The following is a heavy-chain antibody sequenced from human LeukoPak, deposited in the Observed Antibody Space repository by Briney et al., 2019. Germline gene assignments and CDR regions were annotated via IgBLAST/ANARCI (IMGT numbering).Heavy chain of an antibody. J-gene: IGHJ4*02. V-gene: IGHV3-23*01. Sequence: PGGSLRLSCAASGFLISNDVMTWVRQAPGKGPEWVSAIGADGHSTDYANSVKGRSTISRDNSKNTLYLQMNSLSAEDTALYYCARRVGGTPDCWGRGTLVTVSS. CDR2: IGADGHST. CDR1: GFLISNDV. D-gene: IGHD1-26*01. CDR3: ARRVGGTPDC.